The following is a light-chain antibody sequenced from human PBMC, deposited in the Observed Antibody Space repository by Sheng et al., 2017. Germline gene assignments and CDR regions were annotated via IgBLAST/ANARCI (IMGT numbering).Light chain of an antibody. CDR3: QQYGTSPLT. CDR2: GAS. Sequence: EMVLTQSPGTLSLSPGERVTLSCRASQTIRSNYLAWYQQKPGQAPRLLIYGASSRATGIPDRFSGSGSGTDFTLTISRLEPEDFAVYYCQQYGTSPLTFGGGTKVEIK. V-gene: IGKV3-20*01. J-gene: IGKJ4*01. CDR1: QTIRSNY.